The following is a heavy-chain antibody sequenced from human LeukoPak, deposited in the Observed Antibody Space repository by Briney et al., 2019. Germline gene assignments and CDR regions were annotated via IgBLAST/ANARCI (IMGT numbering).Heavy chain of an antibody. CDR1: GYTFTSYD. CDR2: MNPNSGNT. CDR3: ARGPFDILTGYPYYYYYYGMDV. V-gene: IGHV1-8*01. Sequence: ASVKVSCKASGYTFTSYDINWVRQATGQGLEWMGWMNPNSGNTGYAQKFQGRVTMTRNTSISTAYMELSSLRSEDTAVYYCARGPFDILTGYPYYYYYYGMDVWGQGTTVTVSS. J-gene: IGHJ6*02. D-gene: IGHD3-9*01.